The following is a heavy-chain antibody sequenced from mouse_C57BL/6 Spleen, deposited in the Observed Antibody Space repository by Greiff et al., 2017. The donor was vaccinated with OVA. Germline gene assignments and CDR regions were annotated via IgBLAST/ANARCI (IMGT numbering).Heavy chain of an antibody. CDR2: IYPGSGST. CDR3: ARSIYYDYDGDYYAMDY. Sequence: VKLQQPGAELVKPGASVKMSCKASGYTFTSYWITWVKQRPGQGLEWIGDIYPGSGSTNYNEKFKSKATLTVDTSSSTAYMQLSSLTSEDSAVYYCARSIYYDYDGDYYAMDYWGQGTSVTVSS. D-gene: IGHD2-4*01. CDR1: GYTFTSYW. V-gene: IGHV1-55*01. J-gene: IGHJ4*01.